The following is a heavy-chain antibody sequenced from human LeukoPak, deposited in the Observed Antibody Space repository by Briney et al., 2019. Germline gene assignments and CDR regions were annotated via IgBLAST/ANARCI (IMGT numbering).Heavy chain of an antibody. CDR2: IYPGDSDT. CDR3: ARPGGFWSGPPPMLFDI. D-gene: IGHD3-3*01. Sequence: GESLKISCKGSGYSFTSYWIGCGRQMPGKGLEWMGIIYPGDSDTRYSPSFQGQVTISADKSISTAYLQWSSLKASDTPMYYCARPGGFWSGPPPMLFDIWGQGTMVTVSS. CDR1: GYSFTSYW. J-gene: IGHJ3*02. V-gene: IGHV5-51*01.